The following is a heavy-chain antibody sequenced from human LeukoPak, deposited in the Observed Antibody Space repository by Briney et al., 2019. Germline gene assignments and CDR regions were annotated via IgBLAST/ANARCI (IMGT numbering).Heavy chain of an antibody. CDR2: ISSNSGGT. CDR1: GYTFTSHG. Sequence: ASVKVSCKASGYTFTSHGISWVRQAPGQGLEWMGWISSNSGGTNYAQKFQGRVTMTRDTSISTAYMELSRLRSDDTAVYYCARSPHILTGENFDYWGQGTLVTVSS. D-gene: IGHD3-9*01. J-gene: IGHJ4*02. CDR3: ARSPHILTGENFDY. V-gene: IGHV1-2*02.